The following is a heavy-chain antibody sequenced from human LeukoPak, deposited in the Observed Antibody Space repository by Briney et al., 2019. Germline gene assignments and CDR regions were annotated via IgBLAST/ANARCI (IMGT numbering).Heavy chain of an antibody. CDR3: AKSGGSGLIDY. V-gene: IGHV4-39*01. CDR1: GGSISGGSYY. Sequence: SETLSLTCTVSGGSISGGSYYWGWVRQPPGKGLEWIGNIYSSGNTYYNASLKSRVTIYIDTSKNQFSLNLSSVTAADTAVYYCAKSGGSGLIDYWGQGTLVTVSS. D-gene: IGHD1-26*01. J-gene: IGHJ4*02. CDR2: IYSSGNT.